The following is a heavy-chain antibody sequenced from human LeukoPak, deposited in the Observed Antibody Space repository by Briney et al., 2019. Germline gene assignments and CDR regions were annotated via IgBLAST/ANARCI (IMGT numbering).Heavy chain of an antibody. Sequence: ASVKASCKASGYTFTRYYMHWVRQAPGQGLEWMGIINPSGGSTSYAQKFQGRVTMTRDTSTSTVYMELSSLRSEDTAVYYCARDRVVRGVIKYWFDPWGQGTLVTVSS. D-gene: IGHD3-10*01. V-gene: IGHV1-46*01. CDR1: GYTFTRYY. CDR2: INPSGGST. J-gene: IGHJ5*02. CDR3: ARDRVVRGVIKYWFDP.